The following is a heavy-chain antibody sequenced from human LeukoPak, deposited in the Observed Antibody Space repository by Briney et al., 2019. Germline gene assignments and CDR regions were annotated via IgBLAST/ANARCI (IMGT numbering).Heavy chain of an antibody. CDR1: GGSISNYF. Sequence: PSETLSLTCTVSGGSISNYFWSWIRQPAGKGLEWIGRIYTTGITNCNPSLESRVTMSVDTSKNQFSLRLHSVTAADTAVYFCARNALRGYIYGFDYWGQGTLVTVSS. V-gene: IGHV4-4*07. J-gene: IGHJ4*02. CDR3: ARNALRGYIYGFDY. D-gene: IGHD5-18*01. CDR2: IYTTGIT.